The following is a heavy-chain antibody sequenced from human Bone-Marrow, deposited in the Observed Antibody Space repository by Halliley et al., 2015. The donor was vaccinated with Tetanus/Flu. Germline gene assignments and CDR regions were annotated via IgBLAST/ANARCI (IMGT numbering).Heavy chain of an antibody. V-gene: IGHV3-23*01. CDR3: AKRGVLGVGRTRYFDY. J-gene: IGHJ4*02. Sequence: GISGRGGSTNYGDSVKGRFTISRDNSKNTLYLHMNSLRAGDTAVYYCAKRGVLGVGRTRYFDYWGQGTLVTVSS. CDR2: ISGRGGST. D-gene: IGHD3-3*01.